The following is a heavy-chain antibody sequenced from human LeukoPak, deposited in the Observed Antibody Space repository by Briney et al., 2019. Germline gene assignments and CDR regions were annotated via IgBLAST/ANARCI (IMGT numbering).Heavy chain of an antibody. Sequence: SETLSLTSAVYGGSFRAYYWSWIRHPPGKGLECIGEINHSVSTNYNPSLKSRITISVDTSKNQFSLNLRYVTAADTAVYYCARQYSSDGHSHLDNWGRGTLVSVSS. CDR1: GGSFRAYY. V-gene: IGHV4-34*01. CDR2: INHSVST. CDR3: ARQYSSDGHSHLDN. D-gene: IGHD6-19*01. J-gene: IGHJ4*02.